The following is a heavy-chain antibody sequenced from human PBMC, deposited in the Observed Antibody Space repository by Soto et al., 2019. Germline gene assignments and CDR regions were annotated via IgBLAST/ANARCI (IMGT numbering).Heavy chain of an antibody. CDR3: ARGQGFPGSGSYGVIAGWFDP. D-gene: IGHD3-10*01. CDR2: INHSGST. J-gene: IGHJ5*02. Sequence: QVQLQQWGAGLLKPSETLSLTCAVYGGSFSGYYWSWIRQPPGKGLEWIGEINHSGSTNYNPSLKSRVTISVDTSKNQVSLKLSSVTAADTAVYYCARGQGFPGSGSYGVIAGWFDPWGQGTLVTVSS. CDR1: GGSFSGYY. V-gene: IGHV4-34*01.